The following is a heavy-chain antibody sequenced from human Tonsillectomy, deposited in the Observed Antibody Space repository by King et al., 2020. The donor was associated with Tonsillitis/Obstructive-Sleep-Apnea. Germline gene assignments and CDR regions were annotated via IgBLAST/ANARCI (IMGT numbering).Heavy chain of an antibody. J-gene: IGHJ4*02. Sequence: VQLQQWGAGLLKPSETLSLTCAVYGGSFSGYYWSWIRQPPGKGLEWIGEINHSGSTNYNPSLKSRVTISVDTSKNQFSLKLSPVTAADTAVYYCARAPVLRFLEWYTYDYWGQGTLVTVSS. CDR2: INHSGST. CDR3: ARAPVLRFLEWYTYDY. D-gene: IGHD3-3*01. CDR1: GGSFSGYY. V-gene: IGHV4-34*01.